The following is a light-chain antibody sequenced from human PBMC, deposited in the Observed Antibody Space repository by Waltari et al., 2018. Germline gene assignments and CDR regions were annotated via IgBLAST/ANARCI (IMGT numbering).Light chain of an antibody. CDR1: SSNIGSNT. CDR2: TNN. CDR3: AAWDDSLNGVV. J-gene: IGLJ2*01. Sequence: QSVLTRPPSTSGTPGQRVTIPCSGSSSNIGSNTVNWYQQLPGTAPKLLIYTNNQRPSGVPDRFSGSKSGTSASLAISGLQSEDEAGYYCAAWDDSLNGVVFGGGTKLTVL. V-gene: IGLV1-44*01.